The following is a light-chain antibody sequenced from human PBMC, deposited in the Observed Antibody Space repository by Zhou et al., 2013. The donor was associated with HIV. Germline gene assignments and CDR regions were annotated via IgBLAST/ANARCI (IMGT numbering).Light chain of an antibody. J-gene: IGKJ5*01. V-gene: IGKV1-9*01. CDR2: AAS. CDR3: QQINSYPIT. Sequence: DIQMTQSPSSLSASVGDRVTITCRASQSIRSYLNWYQKKPGKAPNLLIFAASTLLNGVPSRFSGSGSGTEFTLTITSLQPEDFATYYCQQINSYPITFGQGTRLDIQ. CDR1: QSIRSY.